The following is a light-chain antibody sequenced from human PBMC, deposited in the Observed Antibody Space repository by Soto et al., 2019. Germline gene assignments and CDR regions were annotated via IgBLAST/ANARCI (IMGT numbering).Light chain of an antibody. CDR1: QSISSN. V-gene: IGKV3-15*01. CDR2: GAS. Sequence: EIVMTQSPATLSVSPGEGATLSCRASQSISSNLAWYQQKPGQAPRLLIYGASTRATGIPARFSGSGSGTEFTLTISSLQSEDFAVYYCQKYNNWPTWTFGQGIKVDIK. CDR3: QKYNNWPTWT. J-gene: IGKJ1*01.